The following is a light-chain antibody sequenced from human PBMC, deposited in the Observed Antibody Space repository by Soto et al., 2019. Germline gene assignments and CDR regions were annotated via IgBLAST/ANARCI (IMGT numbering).Light chain of an antibody. CDR3: SSYARNRDVL. CDR1: SSDVGGYSY. Sequence: QSALTQPPSASESPGQSVAISCTGTSSDVGGYSYVSWYQQHPGKAPKLMIYEVSKRPSGVPDRFSGSKSGNTASLTVSGLQAEDEADYYCSSYARNRDVLFGGGTQLTVL. V-gene: IGLV2-8*01. J-gene: IGLJ2*01. CDR2: EVS.